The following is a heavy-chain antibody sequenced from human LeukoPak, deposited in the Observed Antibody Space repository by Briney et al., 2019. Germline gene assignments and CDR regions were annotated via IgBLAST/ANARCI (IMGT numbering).Heavy chain of an antibody. D-gene: IGHD6-13*01. V-gene: IGHV3-9*01. Sequence: CRSLRLSYAASGFTFDDYAMHWVRHAPGKALEWVSGISWNSVSIGYADSVKGRFTSSRDSAKNSLYLQMNSLRAEDTALYYCAKVTAAAGTAEDYYYYYGMDVWGQGTTVTVSS. CDR1: GFTFDDYA. CDR2: ISWNSVSI. CDR3: AKVTAAAGTAEDYYYYYGMDV. J-gene: IGHJ6*02.